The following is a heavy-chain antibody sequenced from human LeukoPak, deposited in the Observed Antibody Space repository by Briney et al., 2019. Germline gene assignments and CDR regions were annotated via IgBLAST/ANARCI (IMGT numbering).Heavy chain of an antibody. J-gene: IGHJ5*02. D-gene: IGHD3-3*01. CDR3: ARVATTGDFWSGYLNWFDP. V-gene: IGHV4-61*02. CDR1: GGSISSGSYY. Sequence: SQTLSLTCTVSGGSISSGSYYWSWIQQPAGKGLEWIGRIYTSGSTNYNPSLKSRVTISVDTSKNQFSLKLSSVTAADTAVYYCARVATTGDFWSGYLNWFDPWGQGTLVTVSS. CDR2: IYTSGST.